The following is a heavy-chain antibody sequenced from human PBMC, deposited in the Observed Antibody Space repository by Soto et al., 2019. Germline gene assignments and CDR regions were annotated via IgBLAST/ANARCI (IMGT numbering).Heavy chain of an antibody. J-gene: IGHJ5*02. V-gene: IGHV1-3*01. CDR1: GYTFTRYT. Sequence: QVQLVQSGAEVKKPGASVKISCKASGYTFTRYTMNWVRQAPGQRLEWMGWINPDNGNTKSSQKFQDRVIITRDTSASTAYRDLSSLRSADTAVYYCARGIATGQLDPWGQGTLVTVSS. CDR3: ARGIATGQLDP. CDR2: INPDNGNT. D-gene: IGHD2-15*01.